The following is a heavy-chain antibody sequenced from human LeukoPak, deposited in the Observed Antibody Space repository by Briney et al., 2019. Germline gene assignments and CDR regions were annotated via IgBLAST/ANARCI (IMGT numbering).Heavy chain of an antibody. J-gene: IGHJ4*02. CDR2: INPSGGST. D-gene: IGHD5-24*01. Sequence: ASVKVSCKASGYTFTTYYMHWVRQAPGQGLQWMGIINPSGGSTSYAQKFQGRVTMTRDTPTSTVYMELSSLRSDDTAIYYCARSVKMPTIVHWGQGTLVTVSS. V-gene: IGHV1-46*03. CDR1: GYTFTTYY. CDR3: ARSVKMPTIVH.